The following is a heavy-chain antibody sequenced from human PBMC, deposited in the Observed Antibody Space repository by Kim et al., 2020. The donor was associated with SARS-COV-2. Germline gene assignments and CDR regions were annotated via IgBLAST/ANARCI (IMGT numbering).Heavy chain of an antibody. Sequence: KFQGRVTITRDTSASTAYMELSSLRSEDTAVYYCARGGRGAFDYWGQGTLVTVSS. V-gene: IGHV1-3*01. CDR3: ARGGRGAFDY. D-gene: IGHD3-16*01. J-gene: IGHJ4*02.